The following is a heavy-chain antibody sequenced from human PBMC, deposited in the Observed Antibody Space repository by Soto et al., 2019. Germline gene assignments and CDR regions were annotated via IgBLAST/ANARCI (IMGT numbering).Heavy chain of an antibody. CDR1: GFVFGGFG. D-gene: IGHD3-16*01. V-gene: IGHV3-30*03. CDR3: ARGGDVLDY. CDR2: ASYDGTYK. J-gene: IGHJ4*02. Sequence: QVELVESGGGVVRPGKSLTVSCTGSGFVFGGFGMHWVRQTPGKGLEWLGMASYDGTYKYFAESVKGRFTISRENGMNTVYLQMDTLRLEDTALYYCARGGDVLDYWGRGTLVTVSS.